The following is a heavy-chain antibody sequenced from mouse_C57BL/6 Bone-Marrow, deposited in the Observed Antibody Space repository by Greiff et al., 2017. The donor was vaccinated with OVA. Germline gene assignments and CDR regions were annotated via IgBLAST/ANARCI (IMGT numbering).Heavy chain of an antibody. Sequence: EVHLVESGGGLVQPGGSLKLSCAASGFTFSDYGMAWVRQAPRKGPEWVAFISNLAYSIYYADTVTGRFTISRENAKNTLYLEMSSLRSEDTAMYYCARGNWDWYFDVWGTGTTVTVSS. V-gene: IGHV5-15*01. D-gene: IGHD4-1*01. CDR3: ARGNWDWYFDV. CDR1: GFTFSDYG. CDR2: ISNLAYSI. J-gene: IGHJ1*03.